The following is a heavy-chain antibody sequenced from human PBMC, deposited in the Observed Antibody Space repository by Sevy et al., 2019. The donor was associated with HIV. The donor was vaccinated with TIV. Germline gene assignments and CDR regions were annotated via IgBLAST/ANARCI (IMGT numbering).Heavy chain of an antibody. CDR1: GFTFSSYA. Sequence: GGSLRLSCAASGFTFSSYAMSWVRQAPGKGLEWVSSISGNVDNTYYANSVKGRFIISRDNSKNTLYLQMNSLRAEDTAVYYCAKPPWIDQLAFEYWGQGTLVTVSS. D-gene: IGHD1-1*01. V-gene: IGHV3-23*01. CDR2: ISGNVDNT. CDR3: AKPPWIDQLAFEY. J-gene: IGHJ4*02.